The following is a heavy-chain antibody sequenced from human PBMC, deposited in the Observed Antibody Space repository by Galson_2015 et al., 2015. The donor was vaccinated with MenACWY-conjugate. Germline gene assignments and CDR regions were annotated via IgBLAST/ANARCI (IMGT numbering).Heavy chain of an antibody. CDR1: GFTFSTYA. D-gene: IGHD2-21*02. CDR2: VSGSGEST. Sequence: SLRLSCAASGFTFSTYAMSWVRQAPGKGLEWVSGVSGSGESTYYADSVKGRFTISRDNSKNRLYLQMNSLRAEDTAVYYCAKDQVAAAMMGRHGYWGQGTLVTVSS. CDR3: AKDQVAAAMMGRHGY. V-gene: IGHV3-23*01. J-gene: IGHJ4*02.